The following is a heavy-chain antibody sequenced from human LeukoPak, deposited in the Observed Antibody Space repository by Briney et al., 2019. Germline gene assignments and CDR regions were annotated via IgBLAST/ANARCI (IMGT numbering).Heavy chain of an antibody. D-gene: IGHD3-22*01. CDR2: ISGSGGST. V-gene: IGHV3-23*01. Sequence: GGSLRLSCAASGFTFSSYAMSWVRQAPGKGLEWVSAISGSGGSTYYADSVKGRFTISRDNSKNTLYLQMNSLRAEDTAVYYCAKARRIHYDSSGYYPEPIDYWGQGTLVTVSS. CDR3: AKARRIHYDSSGYYPEPIDY. CDR1: GFTFSSYA. J-gene: IGHJ4*02.